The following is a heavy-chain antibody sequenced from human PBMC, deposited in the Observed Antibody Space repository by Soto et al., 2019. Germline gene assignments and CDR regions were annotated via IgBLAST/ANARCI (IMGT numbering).Heavy chain of an antibody. J-gene: IGHJ4*02. Sequence: VQLLEAGGGLIQPGGSLRLSCAASGFTFSSYAMSWVRQAPGKGLEWVSAITDSGGDTYHGDSVKGRFTISRDNAKNTLYLQMSSLRAEDTAVYYCAKGSSSSRPYFFDYWGQGTLVTVSS. CDR1: GFTFSSYA. D-gene: IGHD2-2*01. V-gene: IGHV3-23*01. CDR2: ITDSGGDT. CDR3: AKGSSSSRPYFFDY.